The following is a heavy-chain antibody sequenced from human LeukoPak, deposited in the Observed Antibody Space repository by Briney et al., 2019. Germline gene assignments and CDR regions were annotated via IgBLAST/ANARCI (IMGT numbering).Heavy chain of an antibody. Sequence: PSETLSLTCTVSGGSISSYYWSWIRQPPGKGLEWIGYIYYSGSTNYNPSLKSRVTISVDTSKNQFSLKLSSVTAADTAVYYCARLEKYYDFWSGYYTRTGRFDPWGQGTLVTVSS. J-gene: IGHJ5*02. CDR3: ARLEKYYDFWSGYYTRTGRFDP. CDR2: IYYSGST. CDR1: GGSISSYY. V-gene: IGHV4-59*01. D-gene: IGHD3-3*01.